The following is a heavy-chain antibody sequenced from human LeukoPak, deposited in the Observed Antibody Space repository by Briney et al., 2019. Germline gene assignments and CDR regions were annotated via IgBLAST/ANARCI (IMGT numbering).Heavy chain of an antibody. CDR2: IVYSRST. CDR3: SRVAPPITISKNWFDP. J-gene: IGHJ5*02. V-gene: IGHV4-59*01. CDR1: GGAISSYY. D-gene: IGHD3-9*01. Sequence: KPSETLSLTCTVSGGAISSYYWRWIRQPPGKGLEGIGYIVYSRSTNYNPSLKSRVTISVDTAKNHFSLKLSSVTVRAEAMYYCSRVAPPITISKNWFDPWGQGTLVTVSS.